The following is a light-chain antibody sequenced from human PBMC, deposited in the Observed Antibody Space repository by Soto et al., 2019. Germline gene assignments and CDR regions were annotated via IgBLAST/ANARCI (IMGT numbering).Light chain of an antibody. CDR3: QQRSNWPLT. CDR2: DAS. J-gene: IGKJ4*01. CDR1: QSVSSY. V-gene: IGKV3-11*01. Sequence: EIVLTQSPATLSLSPGERATLSCRASQSVSSYLAWYQQRPGQAPRLLMYDASNRATGIPARFSGSGSGTEFTLTISSLEPEDFALYYCQQRSNWPLTFGGGTKVEI.